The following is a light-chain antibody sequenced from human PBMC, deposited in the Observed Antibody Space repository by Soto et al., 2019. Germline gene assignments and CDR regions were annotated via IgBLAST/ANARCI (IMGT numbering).Light chain of an antibody. CDR3: QQYGSSRRT. Sequence: EIVLTQSPGTLSLSPGERATLSCRASQSISSNYLAWYQQKPGQAPRLLVYGASSRATGIPDRFSGSGSGTDFTLTISRLEPEDFAVYYCQQYGSSRRTFGQGTKVDIK. CDR1: QSISSNY. J-gene: IGKJ1*01. V-gene: IGKV3-20*01. CDR2: GAS.